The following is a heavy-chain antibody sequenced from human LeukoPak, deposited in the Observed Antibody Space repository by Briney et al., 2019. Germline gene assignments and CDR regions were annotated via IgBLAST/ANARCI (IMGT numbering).Heavy chain of an antibody. D-gene: IGHD3-10*01. V-gene: IGHV4-59*01. Sequence: SETLSLTCTVSGGSISSYYWSWIRQPPGKGLEWIGYIYYSGSTNYNPSLKSRVTISVDTSKNQFSLKLSSVTAADTAVYYCAIANKVVRNAFDIWGQGTMVTVSS. CDR2: IYYSGST. J-gene: IGHJ3*02. CDR1: GGSISSYY. CDR3: AIANKVVRNAFDI.